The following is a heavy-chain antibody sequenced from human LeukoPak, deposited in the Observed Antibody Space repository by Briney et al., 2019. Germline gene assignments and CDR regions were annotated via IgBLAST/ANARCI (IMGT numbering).Heavy chain of an antibody. V-gene: IGHV3-30*18. D-gene: IGHD2-21*02. CDR2: ISYDGSNK. J-gene: IGHJ6*02. CDR3: AKDMALVVVTDNGMDV. Sequence: GRSLRLSCAASGFTFSTYGMHWVRQAPGKGLEWVAVISYDGSNKYYVDSVKGRFTISRDNSKNTVYLQMNSLRSEDTAVYYCAKDMALVVVTDNGMDVWGQGTTVTVS. CDR1: GFTFSTYG.